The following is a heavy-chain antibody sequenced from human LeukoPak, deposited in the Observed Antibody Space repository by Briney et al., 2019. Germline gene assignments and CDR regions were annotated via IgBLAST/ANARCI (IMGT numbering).Heavy chain of an antibody. Sequence: GGSLRLSCTVSGFTFSDYYMSWVRQAPGKGLEWLSYISSSGSMLHYADSVEGRFTISRDNAKNSLYLQMNSLRAEDTAVYYCVRDRLERVVAGTVDCWGQGTLVTVSS. J-gene: IGHJ4*02. CDR3: VRDRLERVVAGTVDC. D-gene: IGHD6-19*01. CDR1: GFTFSDYY. CDR2: ISSSGSML. V-gene: IGHV3-11*04.